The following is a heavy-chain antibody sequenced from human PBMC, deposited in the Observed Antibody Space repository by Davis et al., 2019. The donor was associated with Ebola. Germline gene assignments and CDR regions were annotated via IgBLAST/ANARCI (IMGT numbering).Heavy chain of an antibody. Sequence: ASVKVSCKTSGYTFTNYAMNWVRQAPGLGLEWMGWINTNTGNPTYAHGFTGRFVFSLDTSVSTAYLQISSLKTADTAEYYCARSSMTQDAFDIWGQGTMVTVSS. CDR1: GYTFTNYA. V-gene: IGHV7-4-1*02. J-gene: IGHJ3*02. CDR3: ARSSMTQDAFDI. CDR2: INTNTGNP. D-gene: IGHD2-2*01.